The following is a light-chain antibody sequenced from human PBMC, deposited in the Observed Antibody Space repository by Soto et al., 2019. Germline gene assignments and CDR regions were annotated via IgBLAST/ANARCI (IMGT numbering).Light chain of an antibody. V-gene: IGLV2-14*01. Sequence: QSALTQPASVSGSPGQSITISCTGTGTDVGGYNYVSWYQQHPGQAPKLIISEVSNRPSGVSNRFSGSKSGNTASLTISGLQAEDEADYYCSSYTSSSSTVVLGGGTKLTVL. CDR3: SSYTSSSSTVV. J-gene: IGLJ2*01. CDR2: EVS. CDR1: GTDVGGYNY.